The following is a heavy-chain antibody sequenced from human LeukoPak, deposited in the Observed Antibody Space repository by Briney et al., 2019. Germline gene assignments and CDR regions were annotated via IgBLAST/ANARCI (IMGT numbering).Heavy chain of an antibody. J-gene: IGHJ4*02. CDR1: GFPFQDSG. Sequence: GGSLRLSCAASGFPFQDSGVSWVRHAPGKGLEWISGINWNGDTTVYADSVKGRFTISRDNAKNSLYLQMNSLRADDTAFYYCARQTRGYVYYFDYWGQGTLVTVSS. CDR3: ARQTRGYVYYFDY. CDR2: INWNGDTT. D-gene: IGHD2-2*01. V-gene: IGHV3-20*04.